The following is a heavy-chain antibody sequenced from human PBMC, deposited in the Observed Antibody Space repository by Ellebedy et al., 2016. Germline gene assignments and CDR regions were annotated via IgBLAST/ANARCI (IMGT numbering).Heavy chain of an antibody. V-gene: IGHV4-59*12. CDR2: IDYTGNT. D-gene: IGHD6-19*01. Sequence: SESLSLTCSVSGGSMSKYYWSWIRQSPGKGLEWIGYIDYTGNTNHNPSLRSRVTISLDTSKNHFSLNVMYVTAADTAVYYCAREESSAWYGIDPWGQGTLVTVSS. CDR3: AREESSAWYGIDP. J-gene: IGHJ5*02. CDR1: GGSMSKYY.